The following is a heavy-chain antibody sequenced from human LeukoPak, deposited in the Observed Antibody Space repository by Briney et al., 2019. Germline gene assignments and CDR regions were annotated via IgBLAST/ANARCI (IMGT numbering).Heavy chain of an antibody. J-gene: IGHJ4*01. D-gene: IGHD3-16*02. Sequence: SETLSLNCSASGGSINSYWWSWIRQPAGKGLEFIGRIYTTGRTNYNPSLMSRVSMSVDTSKNKFSLELRSVTAADTAVYFCARAGYTISSYRFDYWGQGALVTVSS. CDR1: GGSINSYW. CDR3: ARAGYTISSYRFDY. V-gene: IGHV4-4*07. CDR2: IYTTGRT.